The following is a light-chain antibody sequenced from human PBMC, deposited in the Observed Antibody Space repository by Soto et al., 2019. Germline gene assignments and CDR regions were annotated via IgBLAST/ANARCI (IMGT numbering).Light chain of an antibody. V-gene: IGKV1-39*01. CDR3: QQTYSTWT. J-gene: IGKJ1*01. CDR1: QSIGNF. Sequence: DIRMTQSPSSLSSFFGDRVTITCRASQSIGNFLNWYQQRPGKAPELLIYAASNLQSGVPSRFSGSGSGTAFTLTISSLRPADFATYYCQQTYSTWTFGQGTKVDIK. CDR2: AAS.